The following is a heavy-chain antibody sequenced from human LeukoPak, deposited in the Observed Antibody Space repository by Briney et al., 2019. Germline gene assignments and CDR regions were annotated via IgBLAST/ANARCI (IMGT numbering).Heavy chain of an antibody. CDR3: AKDPYSGSFEYFQH. V-gene: IGHV3-30*18. Sequence: GGSLRLSCAASGFTFSSYGMHWVRQAPGKGLEWVAVISYDGSNKYYADSVKGRFTISRDNPKNTLYLQMSSLRAEDTAVYYCAKDPYSGSFEYFQHWGQGTLVTVSS. D-gene: IGHD1-26*01. CDR1: GFTFSSYG. CDR2: ISYDGSNK. J-gene: IGHJ1*01.